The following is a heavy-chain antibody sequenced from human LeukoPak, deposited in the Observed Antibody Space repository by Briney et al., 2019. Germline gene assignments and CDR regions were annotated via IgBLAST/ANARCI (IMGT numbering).Heavy chain of an antibody. CDR2: TSSSSSTI. CDR1: GFTFRSYS. CDR3: ARRWELQY. J-gene: IGHJ4*02. Sequence: GGSLRLSCAVSGFTFRSYSMNWVRQAPGKGLEWVSYTSSSSSTIYYADSVKGRFTISRDNAKNSLYLQMNRLRAEDTAVYYCARRWELQYWGQGTLVTVSS. D-gene: IGHD1-26*01. V-gene: IGHV3-48*01.